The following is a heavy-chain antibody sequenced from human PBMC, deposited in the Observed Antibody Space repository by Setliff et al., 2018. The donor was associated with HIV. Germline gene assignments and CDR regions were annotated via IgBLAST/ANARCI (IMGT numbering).Heavy chain of an antibody. CDR3: HSGYDTEEQSYFDY. D-gene: IGHD5-12*01. CDR2: IDGSGGST. CDR1: GFSFSSYA. Sequence: PGGSLRLSCAANGFSFSSYAMNWVRQAPGKGLEWVSGIDGSGGSTYYADSVKGRFTMSRDNAKNTLYLQMNSLRAEDTGVYYCHSGYDTEEQSYFDYWGQGTLVTVSS. V-gene: IGHV3-23*01. J-gene: IGHJ4*02.